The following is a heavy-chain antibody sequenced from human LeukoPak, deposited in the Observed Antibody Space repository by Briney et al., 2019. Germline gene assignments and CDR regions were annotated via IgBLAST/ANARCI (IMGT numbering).Heavy chain of an antibody. CDR3: ARHGSGWSVDY. D-gene: IGHD6-19*01. V-gene: IGHV4-59*08. J-gene: IGHJ4*02. CDR2: ICYSGST. CDR1: GGSISSYY. Sequence: SETLSLTCTVSGGSISSYYWSWIRQPPGKGLEWIGYICYSGSTNYNPSLKSRVTISVDTSKNQFSLKLSSVTAADTAVYYCARHGSGWSVDYWGQGTLVTVSS.